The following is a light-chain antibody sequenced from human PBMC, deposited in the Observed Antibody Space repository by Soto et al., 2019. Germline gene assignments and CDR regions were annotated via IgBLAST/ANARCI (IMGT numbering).Light chain of an antibody. CDR3: QQYNSYSEA. CDR1: QSISTW. J-gene: IGKJ1*01. Sequence: DIQMAQSPSTLSASVGDRFTITCRASQSISTWLAWYQQKPGKAPKLLIYDASSLESGVPSSFSGSGSGTEFTLTISSLQPEDFASYYCQQYNSYSEAFGQGTKVDIK. V-gene: IGKV1-5*01. CDR2: DAS.